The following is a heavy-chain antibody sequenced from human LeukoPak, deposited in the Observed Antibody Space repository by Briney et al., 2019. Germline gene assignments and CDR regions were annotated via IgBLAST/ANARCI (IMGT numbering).Heavy chain of an antibody. CDR3: ARGSIAAAGTLDY. J-gene: IGHJ4*02. D-gene: IGHD6-13*01. Sequence: SETLSLTCTVSAGSISSGSYYWSWIRQRAGKGLEWIGRIYTSGSTNYNPSLKSRVTISLDTSKNQFSLKLSSVTAADTAVYYCARGSIAAAGTLDYWGQGTLVTVSS. CDR1: AGSISSGSYY. V-gene: IGHV4-61*02. CDR2: IYTSGST.